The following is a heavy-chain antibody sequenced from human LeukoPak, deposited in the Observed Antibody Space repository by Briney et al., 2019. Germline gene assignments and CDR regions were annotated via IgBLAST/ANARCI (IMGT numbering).Heavy chain of an antibody. V-gene: IGHV3-30*03. CDR2: ISYDGSNK. CDR3: SSRRRHTRYNGMDV. CDR1: AFTFSSYG. D-gene: IGHD2-21*01. Sequence: GGSLRLSCAASAFTFSSYGMHWARQAPRKGLEWVAVISYDGSNKYYADSVKGRFTSSRDNSKNTLYLQMNSLRAEDTAVFFFSSRRRHTRYNGMDVWGQGTTVTVSS. J-gene: IGHJ6*02.